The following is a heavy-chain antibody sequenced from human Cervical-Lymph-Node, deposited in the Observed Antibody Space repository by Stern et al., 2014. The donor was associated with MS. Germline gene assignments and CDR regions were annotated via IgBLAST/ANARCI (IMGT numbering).Heavy chain of an antibody. CDR1: GGSFSGYY. J-gene: IGHJ4*02. D-gene: IGHD6-19*01. Sequence: QVQLQQWGAGLLKPSETLSLTCAVYGGSFSGYYWSWIRQPPGQGLEWIGEINHSGSTNYTPSLKSRVTISVDTSKNQFSLKLSSVTAADTAVYYCARVGPLVAVAGRFDYWGQGTLVTVSS. CDR2: INHSGST. V-gene: IGHV4-34*01. CDR3: ARVGPLVAVAGRFDY.